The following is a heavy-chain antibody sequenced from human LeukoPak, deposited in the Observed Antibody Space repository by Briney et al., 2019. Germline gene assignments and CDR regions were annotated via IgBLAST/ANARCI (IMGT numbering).Heavy chain of an antibody. CDR3: ARWDYYDSSGYSR. CDR2: INSDGSST. CDR1: GFTSSSYW. V-gene: IGHV3-74*01. J-gene: IGHJ4*02. Sequence: PGGSLRLSCAASGFTSSSYWMHWVRQAPGKGLVWVSRINSDGSSTSYADSVKGRFTISRDNAKNTLYLQMNSLRAGDTAVYYCARWDYYDSSGYSRWGQGTLVTVSS. D-gene: IGHD3-22*01.